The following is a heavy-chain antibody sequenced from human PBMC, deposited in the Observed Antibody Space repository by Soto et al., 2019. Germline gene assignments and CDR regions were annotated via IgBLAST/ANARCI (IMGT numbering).Heavy chain of an antibody. D-gene: IGHD1-7*01. Sequence: GASVKVSCKASGGTFSSYAISWVRQAPGQGLEWMGGIIPIFGTANYAQKFQGRVTITADESTSTAYMELSSPRSEDTAVYYCAREGRVVTGTTSHYYYGMDVWGQGTTVTVSS. CDR3: AREGRVVTGTTSHYYYGMDV. CDR1: GGTFSSYA. J-gene: IGHJ6*02. V-gene: IGHV1-69*13. CDR2: IIPIFGTA.